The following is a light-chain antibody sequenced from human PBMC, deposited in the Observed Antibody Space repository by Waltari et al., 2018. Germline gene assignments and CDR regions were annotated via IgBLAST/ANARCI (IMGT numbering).Light chain of an antibody. Sequence: EIVMTQSPATLSVSPGERATLSCRASQSVSSNLVWYQQKPGQSPRLLIYGASTRATGIAARFSGSGSGTEFTLTISSLQSEDFALYYCQQYNDWPRTFG. CDR1: QSVSSN. CDR2: GAS. V-gene: IGKV3-15*01. J-gene: IGKJ1*01. CDR3: QQYNDWPRT.